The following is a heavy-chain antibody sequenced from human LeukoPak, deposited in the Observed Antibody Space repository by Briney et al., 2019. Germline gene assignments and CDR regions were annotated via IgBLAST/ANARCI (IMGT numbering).Heavy chain of an antibody. Sequence: PGGSLRLSCAASGLTFSSYGMHWVRQAPGKELEWVAVIWHDGSNKYYADSVKGRFTISRDNSKNTLYLQMNSLRAEDTAVYYCAKDRYCSGGSCYYFDYWGQGTLVTVSS. CDR1: GLTFSSYG. CDR2: IWHDGSNK. CDR3: AKDRYCSGGSCYYFDY. D-gene: IGHD2-15*01. J-gene: IGHJ4*02. V-gene: IGHV3-33*06.